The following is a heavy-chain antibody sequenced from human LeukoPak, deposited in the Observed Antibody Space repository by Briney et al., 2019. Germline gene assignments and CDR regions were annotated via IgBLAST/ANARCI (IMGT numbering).Heavy chain of an antibody. CDR3: ARVKGRFLEWLSTPYYFDY. V-gene: IGHV1-69*13. CDR1: GYTLTELS. D-gene: IGHD3-3*01. Sequence: SVKVSCTVSGYTLTELSMHWVRQAPGKGLEWMGGIIPIFGTANYAQKFQGRVTITADESTSTAYMELSSLRSEDTAVYYCARVKGRFLEWLSTPYYFDYWGQGTLVTVSS. CDR2: IIPIFGTA. J-gene: IGHJ4*02.